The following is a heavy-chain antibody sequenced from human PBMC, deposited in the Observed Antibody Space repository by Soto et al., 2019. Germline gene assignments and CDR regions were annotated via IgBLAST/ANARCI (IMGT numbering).Heavy chain of an antibody. CDR1: GFTFSSYA. CDR2: ISGSGGST. Sequence: GGSVRLSCAASGFTFSSYAMSWVRQAPGKGLEWVSAISGSGGSTYYADSVKGRFTISRDNSKNTLYLQMNSLRAEDTAVYYCANVSRTCSSGWRFHYCGQGPLVTGS. V-gene: IGHV3-23*01. CDR3: ANVSRTCSSGWRFHY. D-gene: IGHD6-19*01. J-gene: IGHJ4*02.